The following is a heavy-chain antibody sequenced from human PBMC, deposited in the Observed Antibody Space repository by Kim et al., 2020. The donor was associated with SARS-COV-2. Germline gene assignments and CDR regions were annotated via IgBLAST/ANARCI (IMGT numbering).Heavy chain of an antibody. D-gene: IGHD3-22*01. V-gene: IGHV1-69*01. Sequence: KVQGRVTITADESTSTAYMEVSSLRSEDTAVYYCARGRNYYDSSCYYADYWGQGTLVTVSS. J-gene: IGHJ4*02. CDR3: ARGRNYYDSSCYYADY.